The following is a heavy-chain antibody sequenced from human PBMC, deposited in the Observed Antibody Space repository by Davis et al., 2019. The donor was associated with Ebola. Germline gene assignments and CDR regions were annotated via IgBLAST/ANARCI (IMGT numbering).Heavy chain of an antibody. J-gene: IGHJ4*02. Sequence: PGGSLRLSCAASGFTFSSYGMHWVRQAPGKGLEWVAVESYDGSQKYYADSVKGRFTISRDNSKNTLSLQMNSLRPEDTAVYYCAKGPRSIQLWPLPLDYWGQGTLVTVSS. V-gene: IGHV3-30*18. D-gene: IGHD5-18*01. CDR2: ESYDGSQK. CDR1: GFTFSSYG. CDR3: AKGPRSIQLWPLPLDY.